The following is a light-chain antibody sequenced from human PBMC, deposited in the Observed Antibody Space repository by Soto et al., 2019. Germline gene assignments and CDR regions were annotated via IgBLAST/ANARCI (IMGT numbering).Light chain of an antibody. CDR2: DAS. J-gene: IGKJ1*01. CDR1: QSVRSN. CDR3: QQYNYWPPWT. Sequence: EIVMTQSPFTLSVSPGERATLSCRASQSVRSNLAWYQQKPRQAPRLLMYDASTRATGIPARFSGSGSGTEFTLTISSLQSEDFAVYYCQQYNYWPPWTFGQGTKVDIK. V-gene: IGKV3-15*01.